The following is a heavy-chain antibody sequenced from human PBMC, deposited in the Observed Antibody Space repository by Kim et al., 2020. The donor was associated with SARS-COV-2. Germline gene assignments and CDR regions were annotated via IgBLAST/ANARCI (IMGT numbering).Heavy chain of an antibody. CDR3: VLAAAEFDY. V-gene: IGHV3-30*03. J-gene: IGHJ4*02. CDR2: ISYDGSNK. CDR1: GFTFSSYG. D-gene: IGHD6-13*01. Sequence: GGSLRLSCAASGFTFSSYGMHWVRQAPGKGLEWVAVISYDGSNKYYADSVKGRFTISRDNSKNTLYLQMNSLRAEDTAVYYCVLAAAEFDYWGQGTLVTVSS.